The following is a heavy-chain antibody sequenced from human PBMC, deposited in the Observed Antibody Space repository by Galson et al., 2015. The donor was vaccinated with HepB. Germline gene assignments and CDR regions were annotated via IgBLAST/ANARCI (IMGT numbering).Heavy chain of an antibody. CDR2: ISAYNGNT. D-gene: IGHD3-3*01. CDR1: GYTFTSYG. J-gene: IGHJ4*02. CDR3: ARNNLSRFLEWVHYDY. Sequence: SVKVSCKASGYTFTSYGISWVRQAPGQGLEWMGWISAYNGNTNYAQKLQGRVTMTTDTSTSTAYMELRSLRSDDTAVYYCARNNLSRFLEWVHYDYWGQGTLVTVSS. V-gene: IGHV1-18*01.